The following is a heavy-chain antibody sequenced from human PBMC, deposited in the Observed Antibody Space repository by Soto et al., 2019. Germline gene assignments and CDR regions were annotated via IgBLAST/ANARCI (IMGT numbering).Heavy chain of an antibody. D-gene: IGHD5-12*01. V-gene: IGHV1-18*01. Sequence: QVQLVQSGAEVKKPGPSVKVSCKASGYTFTRSGISWVRQAPGQGPEWWGWISSYNGDTNYAQTFQGRVTMTTDTSTSTAYMELRSLRSDDTAVYYCAREGVAPYYYYGMDVWGQGTPVTVSS. CDR3: AREGVAPYYYYGMDV. J-gene: IGHJ6*02. CDR2: ISSYNGDT. CDR1: GYTFTRSG.